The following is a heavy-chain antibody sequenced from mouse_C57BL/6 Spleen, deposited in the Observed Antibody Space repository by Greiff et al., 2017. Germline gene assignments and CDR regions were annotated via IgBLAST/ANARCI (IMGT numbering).Heavy chain of an antibody. J-gene: IGHJ4*01. CDR3: ASGGDYSLSDY. Sequence: VQLQQPGAELVMPGASVKLSCKASGYTFTSYWMHWVKQRPGQGLEWIGEIDPSDSYTNYNQKFQGKSTLTVDKSSSTAYMQLSSLTSEDSAVYYCASGGDYSLSDYWGQGTSVTVSS. D-gene: IGHD2-13*01. CDR2: IDPSDSYT. CDR1: GYTFTSYW. V-gene: IGHV1-69*01.